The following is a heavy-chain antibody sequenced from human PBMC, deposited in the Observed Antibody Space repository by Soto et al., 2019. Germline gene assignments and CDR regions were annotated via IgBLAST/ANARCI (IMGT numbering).Heavy chain of an antibody. D-gene: IGHD3-16*01. CDR3: ATMIRGLIHWLDP. CDR2: MYPNNGQT. V-gene: IGHV1-8*01. Sequence: QVQLVQSGAEVKRPGASVKVSCKASGDTFSNFDFNWVRQATGQGPEWMGWMYPNNGQTAYARTLXXRXXITWNSSTSTAYMELSSLTSEDTAVYYCATMIRGLIHWLDPWGQGTLVTVSS. J-gene: IGHJ5*02. CDR1: GDTFSNFD.